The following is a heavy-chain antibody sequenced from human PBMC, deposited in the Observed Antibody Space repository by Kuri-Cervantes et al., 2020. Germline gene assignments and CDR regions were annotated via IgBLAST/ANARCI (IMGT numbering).Heavy chain of an antibody. CDR2: INHSGST. J-gene: IGHJ6*02. D-gene: IGHD3-16*01. Sequence: GSLRLSCAVYGGSFSGYYWSWIRQPPGKGLEWIGEINHSGSTNYNPSLKSRVTISVDTSKNQFSLKLSSVTAADTAVYYCARGKMIAFGGRYHFYGVDVWGQGTTVTDSS. CDR3: ARGKMIAFGGRYHFYGVDV. CDR1: GGSFSGYY. V-gene: IGHV4-34*01.